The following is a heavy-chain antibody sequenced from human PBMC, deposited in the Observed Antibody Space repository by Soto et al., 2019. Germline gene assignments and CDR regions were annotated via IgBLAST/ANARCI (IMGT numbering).Heavy chain of an antibody. CDR1: GFTFSSDA. CDR3: ARVQDLRYCSTGNCYPDS. D-gene: IGHD2-15*01. CDR2: ISYEGINK. V-gene: IGHV3-30-3*01. J-gene: IGHJ4*02. Sequence: GSLRLSCAASGFTFSSDAMHWVRQAPGKGLEWVAVISYEGINKYYADSVKGRFTISRDNFKNTLYLQMNSLRAEDTAVYYCARVQDLRYCSTGNCYPDSWGQGTLVTVSS.